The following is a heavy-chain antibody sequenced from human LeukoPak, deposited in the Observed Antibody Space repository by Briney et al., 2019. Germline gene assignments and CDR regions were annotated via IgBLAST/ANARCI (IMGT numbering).Heavy chain of an antibody. CDR1: GYSFTSHW. CDR2: IYPDDSDT. CDR3: ARGFDGSGTYAERPFDY. Sequence: GESLKISCKGSGYSFTSHWIGWVRQMAGQGLEWMGIIYPDDSDTIYSPSFEGQVTISADKSIDTAYLQWNSLKASDTAMYYCARGFDGSGTYAERPFDYWGQGTLVTVSS. J-gene: IGHJ4*02. D-gene: IGHD3-10*01. V-gene: IGHV5-51*01.